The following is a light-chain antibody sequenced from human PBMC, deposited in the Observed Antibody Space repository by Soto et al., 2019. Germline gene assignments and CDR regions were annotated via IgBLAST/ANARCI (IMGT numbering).Light chain of an antibody. J-gene: IGKJ1*01. V-gene: IGKV1-5*01. CDR3: QQYNSFSWT. Sequence: DIQMTQSPSTPSASVGDRVTITCRASQSISNWLAWYQQKPGKAPKLLIYDASSLESGVPSRFSGSGSGTEFTLTITSLQPDDFATYYCQQYNSFSWTFGQGTKVEVK. CDR2: DAS. CDR1: QSISNW.